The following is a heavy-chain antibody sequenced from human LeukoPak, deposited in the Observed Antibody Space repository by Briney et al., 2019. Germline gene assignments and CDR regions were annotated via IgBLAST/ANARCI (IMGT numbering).Heavy chain of an antibody. CDR2: INDDGSDP. D-gene: IGHD6-19*01. CDR3: ARWYSSGWHDY. V-gene: IGHV3-74*03. Sequence: GGSLRLSCAASGFTFSSYGMSWVRQAPGKGMVFISRINDDGSDPMYADSVKGRFTISRDNAKNTLYLQMNSLRAEDTAVYYCARWYSSGWHDYWGQGTLVTVSS. J-gene: IGHJ4*02. CDR1: GFTFSSYG.